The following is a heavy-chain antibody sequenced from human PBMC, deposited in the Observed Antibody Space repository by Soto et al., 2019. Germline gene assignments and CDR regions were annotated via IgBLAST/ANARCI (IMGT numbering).Heavy chain of an antibody. CDR1: GGIFSSYA. J-gene: IGHJ3*02. D-gene: IGHD2-2*01. Sequence: GASVKVSCMASGGIFSSYAISWVRPAPGQGLAWMGGIIPIFGTANYAQKFQGRVTITADESTSTAYMELSSLRSEDTAVYYCASLGYCSSTSCYFRGAFDIWGQGTMVTVSS. CDR2: IIPIFGTA. CDR3: ASLGYCSSTSCYFRGAFDI. V-gene: IGHV1-69*13.